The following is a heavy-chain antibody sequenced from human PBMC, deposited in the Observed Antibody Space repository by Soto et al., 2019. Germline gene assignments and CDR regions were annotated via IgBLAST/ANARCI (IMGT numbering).Heavy chain of an antibody. J-gene: IGHJ6*02. Sequence: SETLSLTCAVYGGSFSGYYWSWIRQPPGKGLEWIGEINHSGSTNYNPSLKSRVTISVDTSKSQFSLKLSSVTAADTAVYYCARAADLRVYYYYYGMDVWGQGTTVTVSS. D-gene: IGHD3-16*01. CDR2: INHSGST. V-gene: IGHV4-34*01. CDR3: ARAADLRVYYYYYGMDV. CDR1: GGSFSGYY.